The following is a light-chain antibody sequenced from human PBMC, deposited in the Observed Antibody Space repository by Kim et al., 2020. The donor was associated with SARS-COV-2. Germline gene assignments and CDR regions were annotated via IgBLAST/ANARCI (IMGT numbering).Light chain of an antibody. CDR3: HHYGSSLRT. Sequence: SPGERATLSCRASQSVSSNYLAWYQQKPGQAPTLLIYGASSRATDIPDRFSGSGSGTDFTLTISRLEPEDFAVYYCHHYGSSLRTFGQGTKVEIK. V-gene: IGKV3-20*01. CDR1: QSVSSNY. J-gene: IGKJ1*01. CDR2: GAS.